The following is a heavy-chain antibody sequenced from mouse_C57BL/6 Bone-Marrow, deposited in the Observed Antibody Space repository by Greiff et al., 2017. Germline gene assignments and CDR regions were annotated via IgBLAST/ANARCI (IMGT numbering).Heavy chain of an antibody. D-gene: IGHD1-1*01. CDR2: IHPNSGST. V-gene: IGHV1-64*01. CDR3: ARAVPLVFDV. CDR1: GYTFTSYW. Sequence: VQLQQPGAELVKPGASVKLFCKASGYTFTSYWMHWVKQRPGQGLEWIGMIHPNSGSTNYNEKFKSKATLTVDKSSSTAYMQRSSLTSEDSAVYYCARAVPLVFDVWGTGTTVTVSS. J-gene: IGHJ1*03.